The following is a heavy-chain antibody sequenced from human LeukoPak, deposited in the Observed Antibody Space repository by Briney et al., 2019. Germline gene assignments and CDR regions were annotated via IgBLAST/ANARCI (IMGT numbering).Heavy chain of an antibody. V-gene: IGHV3-20*04. J-gene: IGHJ4*02. CDR2: INWNGGST. D-gene: IGHD3-22*01. CDR1: GFTFDGYG. Sequence: GGSLRLSCAASGFTFDGYGMSWVRHAPGKGLEWVSGINWNGGSTGYADSVKGRFTISRDNAKNSLYLQMNSLRAEDTALYYCARLDYDRSGYYRYYFDYWGQGTLVTVSS. CDR3: ARLDYDRSGYYRYYFDY.